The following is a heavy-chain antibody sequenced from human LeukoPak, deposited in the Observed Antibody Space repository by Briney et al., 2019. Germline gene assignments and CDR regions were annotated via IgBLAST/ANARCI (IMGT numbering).Heavy chain of an antibody. V-gene: IGHV3-9*01. CDR3: AKEGLDY. CDR2: ISWNSGSI. CDR1: GFTFDDYA. J-gene: IGHJ4*02. Sequence: GRSLRLSCAASGFTFDDYAMHWVRQAPGQGLEWVSGISWNSGSIGYADSVKGRFTISRDNAKNSLYLQVNSLRAEDTALYYCAKEGLDYWRQGTLVTVSS.